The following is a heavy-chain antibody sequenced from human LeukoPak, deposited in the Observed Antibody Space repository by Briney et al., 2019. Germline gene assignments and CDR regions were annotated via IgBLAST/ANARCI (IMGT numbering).Heavy chain of an antibody. CDR1: GYSISSGYY. V-gene: IGHV4-38-2*02. D-gene: IGHD3-22*01. CDR3: ARDLYDCSGYYGYFDY. CDR2: LYHSGRT. Sequence: SETLSLTWTVSGYSISSGYYGGWIRQPPGKGLEGIGSLYHSGRTYYNPSLRSRSTISVDTSKNQLSLKLRSVAAADTAVYYCARDLYDCSGYYGYFDYWGQGTLVTVSS. J-gene: IGHJ4*02.